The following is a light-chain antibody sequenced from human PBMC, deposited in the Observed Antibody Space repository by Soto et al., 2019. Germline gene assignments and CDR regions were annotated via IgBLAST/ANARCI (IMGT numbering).Light chain of an antibody. CDR1: QSILYSSNNKNH. CDR2: WAS. CDR3: QQYYTSPWT. J-gene: IGKJ1*01. Sequence: DIVMTQSPDSLAVSLGERATINCKSSQSILYSSNNKNHLTWYQQKAGRPPKLLIYWASTRESGVPDRFSGSGSGTDFTLTISSLQAEDVAVYYCQQYYTSPWTFGQGTKVDIK. V-gene: IGKV4-1*01.